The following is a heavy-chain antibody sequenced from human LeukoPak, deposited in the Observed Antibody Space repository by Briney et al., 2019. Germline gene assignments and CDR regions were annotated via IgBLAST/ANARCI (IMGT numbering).Heavy chain of an antibody. V-gene: IGHV4-34*01. D-gene: IGHD3-10*01. CDR2: INHSGST. CDR3: ARAQIWGVISFQRSAFDI. CDR1: GGSFSGYY. J-gene: IGHJ3*02. Sequence: SETLSLTCAVYGGSFSGYYWSWIRQPPGKGLEWIGEINHSGSTNYNPSLKSRVTISVDTSKNQFSLKLSSVTAADTAVYYCARAQIWGVISFQRSAFDIWGQGTMVTVSS.